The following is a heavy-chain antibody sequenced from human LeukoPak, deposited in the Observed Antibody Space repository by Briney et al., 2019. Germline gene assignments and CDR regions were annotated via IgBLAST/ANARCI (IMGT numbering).Heavy chain of an antibody. CDR2: IIPIFGTA. D-gene: IGHD6-13*01. CDR1: GGTFSSYA. Sequence: GASVKVSCKASGGTFSSYAISWVRQAPGQGLEWMGGIIPIFGTANYAQKFQGRVTITADKSTSTAYMELSSLRSEDTAVYYCARSSIIAAAGPYYFDYWGRGTLVTVSS. V-gene: IGHV1-69*06. CDR3: ARSSIIAAAGPYYFDY. J-gene: IGHJ4*02.